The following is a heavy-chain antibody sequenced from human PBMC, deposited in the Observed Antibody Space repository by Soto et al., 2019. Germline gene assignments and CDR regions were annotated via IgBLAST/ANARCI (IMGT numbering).Heavy chain of an antibody. Sequence: GASVKVSCKASGYTFTSYYMHWVRQAPGQGLEWMGIINPSGGSTSYAQKFQGRVTMTRDTSTSTVYMKLSSLRSEDTAVYYCARGITMIVVGREAEYFQHWGQGTLVTVSS. CDR1: GYTFTSYY. J-gene: IGHJ1*01. V-gene: IGHV1-46*01. CDR3: ARGITMIVVGREAEYFQH. CDR2: INPSGGST. D-gene: IGHD3-22*01.